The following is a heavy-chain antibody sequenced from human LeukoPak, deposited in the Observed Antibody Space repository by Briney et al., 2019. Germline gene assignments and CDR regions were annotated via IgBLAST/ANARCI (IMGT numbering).Heavy chain of an antibody. D-gene: IGHD6-13*01. V-gene: IGHV3-21*01. Sequence: GGSLRLSCAASGFTFSSYSMNWVRQAPGKGLEWVSSISSSSSYIYYADSVKGRFTISRDNAKNSLYLQVNSLRAEDTAVYYCARAEAYSSSWYDYWGQGTLVTVSS. CDR1: GFTFSSYS. CDR2: ISSSSSYI. CDR3: ARAEAYSSSWYDY. J-gene: IGHJ4*02.